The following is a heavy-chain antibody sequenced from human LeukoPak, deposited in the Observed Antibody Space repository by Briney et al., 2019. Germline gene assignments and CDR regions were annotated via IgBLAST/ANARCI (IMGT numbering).Heavy chain of an antibody. CDR2: ISNSGDRT. Sequence: GGSLRLSCAASGFTFSTYAMSWVRQAPGKGLEWVIAISNSGDRTHDADSVKGRFTISRDNSKNTLYLQMNSLRAQDTAVYYCAKSPGIGTYGDRSTAVDYWGQGTLVTVSS. CDR3: AKSPGIGTYGDRSTAVDY. CDR1: GFTFSTYA. D-gene: IGHD4-17*01. J-gene: IGHJ4*02. V-gene: IGHV3-23*01.